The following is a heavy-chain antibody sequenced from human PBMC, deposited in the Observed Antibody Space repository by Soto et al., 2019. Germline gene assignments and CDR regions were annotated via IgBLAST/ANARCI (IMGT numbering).Heavy chain of an antibody. D-gene: IGHD3-22*01. J-gene: IGHJ4*02. V-gene: IGHV3-30-3*01. Sequence: GGSLRLSCAASGFTFSTYAMHWVRQAPGKGLDWVAVISYDGSYKYYADSVKGRFTISVDTSKNQFSLKLSSVTAADTAVYYCARLGGYYQAFDYWGQGTLVTVSS. CDR3: ARLGGYYQAFDY. CDR2: ISYDGSYK. CDR1: GFTFSTYA.